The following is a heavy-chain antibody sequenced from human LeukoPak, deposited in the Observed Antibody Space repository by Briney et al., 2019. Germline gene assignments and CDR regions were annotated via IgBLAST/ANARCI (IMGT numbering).Heavy chain of an antibody. CDR1: GYSFTDFY. D-gene: IGHD1-26*01. V-gene: IGHV1-46*01. CDR2: PVPSRGTP. Sequence: ASVKVSCKASGYSFTDFYIHWVRQAPGQGLEWMAKPVPSRGTPSYAQKFQGRVTVTSDTSTSTVHMELSSLRSDDSAVYYCARWALPRSGDYYYGMDVWGQGTTVTVSS. CDR3: ARWALPRSGDYYYGMDV. J-gene: IGHJ6*02.